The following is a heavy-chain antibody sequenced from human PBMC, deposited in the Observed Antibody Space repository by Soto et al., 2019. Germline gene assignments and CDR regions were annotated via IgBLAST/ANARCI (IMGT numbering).Heavy chain of an antibody. D-gene: IGHD6-6*01. J-gene: IGHJ4*02. Sequence: QVQLQESGPGLVKPSQTLSLTCTVSGGSISSGDYYWSWIRQPPGKGLEWVGYIYYRWSTYYNPSLKRRVTISVDPSKNQFSLKLSSVTAADTAVYYCARVGSSIATRPFDYWGQGTLVTVSS. CDR1: GGSISSGDYY. CDR2: IYYRWST. V-gene: IGHV4-30-4*01. CDR3: ARVGSSIATRPFDY.